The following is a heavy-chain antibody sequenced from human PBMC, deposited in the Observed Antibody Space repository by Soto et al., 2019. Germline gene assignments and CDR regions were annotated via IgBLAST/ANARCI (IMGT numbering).Heavy chain of an antibody. CDR2: INGGNGDT. V-gene: IGHV1-3*01. CDR1: GYRLRTYA. J-gene: IGHJ3*02. Sequence: GVSVKVSCKASGYRLRTYALHWVRQAPGQRLEWMAWINGGNGDTIDSQKFQGRVTITRDTSANTVYMELRSLTSEDTAVYYCARPGVAYDAFDIWGQGTMVTVSS. CDR3: ARPGVAYDAFDI. D-gene: IGHD3-3*01.